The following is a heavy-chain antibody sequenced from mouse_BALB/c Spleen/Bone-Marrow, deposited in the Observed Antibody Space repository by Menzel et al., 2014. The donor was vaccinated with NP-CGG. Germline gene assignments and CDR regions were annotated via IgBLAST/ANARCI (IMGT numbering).Heavy chain of an antibody. CDR3: ARLDGYYPYYAMDY. CDR2: IYPGDGDT. V-gene: IGHV1-80*01. D-gene: IGHD2-3*01. CDR1: GYAFSSYW. Sequence: VKLVESGAELVRPGSSVKISCKASGYAFSSYWMNWVKQRPGQGLEWIGQIYPGDGDTNYNGKFKGNATLTADKSSSTAYMQLSSLTSEDSAVYFCARLDGYYPYYAMDYWGQGTSVTVSS. J-gene: IGHJ4*01.